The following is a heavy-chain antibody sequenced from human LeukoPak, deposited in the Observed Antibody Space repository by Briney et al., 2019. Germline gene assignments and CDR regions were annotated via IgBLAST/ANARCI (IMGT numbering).Heavy chain of an antibody. J-gene: IGHJ3*02. CDR3: AREGYYDSSGYSHDAFDI. CDR2: VYYSGNT. Sequence: SETLSLTCTVSGGSISSSRYYWGWIRQPPGKGLEWIGSVYYSGNTYYNSSLKSRVTISVDTSKNQFSLKLSSVTAADTAVYYCAREGYYDSSGYSHDAFDIWGQGTMVTVSS. CDR1: GGSISSSRYY. D-gene: IGHD3-22*01. V-gene: IGHV4-39*07.